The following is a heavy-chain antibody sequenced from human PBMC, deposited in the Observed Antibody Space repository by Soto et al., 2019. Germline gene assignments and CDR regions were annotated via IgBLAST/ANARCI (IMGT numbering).Heavy chain of an antibody. J-gene: IGHJ4*02. D-gene: IGHD6-6*01. CDR3: ARADSSSSVLYYFDY. Sequence: ASVKVSCKASGYTFTNYYIHWVRQAPGQGLEWMGWISAYNGNTNYAQKLQGRVTMTTDTSTSTAYMELRSLRSDDTAVYYCARADSSSSVLYYFDYWGQGTLVTVSS. CDR2: ISAYNGNT. V-gene: IGHV1-18*04. CDR1: GYTFTNYY.